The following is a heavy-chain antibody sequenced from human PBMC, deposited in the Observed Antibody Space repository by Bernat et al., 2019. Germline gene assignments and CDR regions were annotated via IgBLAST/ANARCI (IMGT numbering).Heavy chain of an antibody. V-gene: IGHV3-30-3*01. CDR1: GFTFSSYA. CDR2: ISYDGSNK. J-gene: IGHJ4*02. D-gene: IGHD2-15*01. Sequence: QVQLVESGGGVVQPGRSLRLSCAASGFTFSSYAMHWVRQAPGKGLEWVAVISYDGSNKYYADSVKGRFTISRDNSKNTLYLQMNSLGAEDTAVYYWARDFGYCSGGSCYSFDYWGQGTLVTVSS. CDR3: ARDFGYCSGGSCYSFDY.